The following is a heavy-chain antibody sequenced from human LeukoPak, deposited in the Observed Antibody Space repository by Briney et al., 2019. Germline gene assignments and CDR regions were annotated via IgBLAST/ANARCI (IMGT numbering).Heavy chain of an antibody. CDR3: AELGITMIGGV. V-gene: IGHV3-48*03. Sequence: GGSLRLSCAASGFTFSSLEMNWVRQAPGKGLEWVSYISSSGSTIYYADSVKGRFTISRDNAKNSLYLQVNSLRAEDTAVYYCAELGITMIGGVWGKGTTVTISS. CDR1: GFTFSSLE. J-gene: IGHJ6*04. D-gene: IGHD3-10*02. CDR2: ISSSGSTI.